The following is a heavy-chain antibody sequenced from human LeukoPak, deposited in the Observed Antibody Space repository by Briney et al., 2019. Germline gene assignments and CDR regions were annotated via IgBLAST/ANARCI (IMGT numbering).Heavy chain of an antibody. Sequence: PGGSLRLSCAASGFTVSSNYMSWVRQAPGKGLEWVSVIYSGGSTYYADSVKGRFTISRDNSKNTLYLQMNSLRAEDTAVYYCAVGILTGYYYYYYGMDVWGQGTTVTVSS. D-gene: IGHD3-9*01. J-gene: IGHJ6*02. CDR2: IYSGGST. CDR1: GFTVSSNY. CDR3: AVGILTGYYYYYYGMDV. V-gene: IGHV3-66*01.